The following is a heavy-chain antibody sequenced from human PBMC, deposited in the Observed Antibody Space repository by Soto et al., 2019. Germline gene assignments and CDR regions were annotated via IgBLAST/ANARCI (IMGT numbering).Heavy chain of an antibody. CDR1: GGSISSYY. CDR2: IYYSGST. CDR3: ARDRHNGMDV. Sequence: PSETLSLTCTVSGGSISSYYWSWIRQPPGKGLEWIGYIYYSGSTNYNPSLKSRVTISVDTSKNQFSLKLSSVTAADTAVYYCARDRHNGMDVWGQGTKVTVSS. J-gene: IGHJ6*02. D-gene: IGHD2-21*01. V-gene: IGHV4-59*01.